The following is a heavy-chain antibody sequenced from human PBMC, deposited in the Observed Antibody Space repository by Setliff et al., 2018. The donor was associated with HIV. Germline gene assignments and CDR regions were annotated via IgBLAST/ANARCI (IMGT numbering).Heavy chain of an antibody. CDR1: GVTFNYSF. V-gene: IGHV1-46*02. J-gene: IGHJ4*02. Sequence: ASVKVSCKASGVTFNYSFITWVRQAPGQGLEWMGIINPSDNRTYYAQKFQGRVTMTRDTSTSSVYMELRSLRSEDTAVYYCARAYYDSVWGSHRYRFYYFDYWGQGSLVTVSS. D-gene: IGHD3-16*02. CDR3: ARAYYDSVWGSHRYRFYYFDY. CDR2: INPSDNRT.